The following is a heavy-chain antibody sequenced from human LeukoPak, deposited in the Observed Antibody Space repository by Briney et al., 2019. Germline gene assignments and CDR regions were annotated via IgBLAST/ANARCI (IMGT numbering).Heavy chain of an antibody. D-gene: IGHD6-6*01. CDR2: IYSGGST. J-gene: IGHJ4*02. Sequence: GGSLRLSCAASGFTVSSNYMSWVRQAPGKGLEWVSVIYSGGSTYYADSVKGRFTISRDNSKNTLYLQMNSLRAEDTAVYYCASGMSSSSSGDYWGQGTLVTVSS. V-gene: IGHV3-53*01. CDR3: ASGMSSSSSGDY. CDR1: GFTVSSNY.